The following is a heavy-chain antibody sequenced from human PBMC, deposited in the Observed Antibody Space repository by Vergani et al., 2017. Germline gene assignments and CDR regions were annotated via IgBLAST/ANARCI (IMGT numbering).Heavy chain of an antibody. CDR2: ISGSGGST. CDR3: ARFLLWLYWFDP. D-gene: IGHD2/OR15-2a*01. Sequence: EVQLLESGGGLVQPGGSLRLSCAASGFTFSSYAMSWVRQAPGKGLEWVSAISGSGGSTYYADSVKGRFPISRDNSKNTLYLQMNSLRAEDTAVYYCARFLLWLYWFDPWGQGTLVTVSS. CDR1: GFTFSSYA. V-gene: IGHV3-23*01. J-gene: IGHJ5*02.